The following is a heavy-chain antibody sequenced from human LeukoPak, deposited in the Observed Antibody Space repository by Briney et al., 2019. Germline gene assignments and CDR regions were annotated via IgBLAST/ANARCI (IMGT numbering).Heavy chain of an antibody. J-gene: IGHJ6*02. CDR3: ARDAVDTANAV. CDR1: GFTFTTYW. V-gene: IGHV3-74*01. Sequence: TGGSLRLSCAASGFTFTTYWMHWVRKAPGKGLVWVSHINSDGSITSYADSVKGRFTISRDNAKNTLYLQMNGLGAEDTAVYYCARDAVDTANAVWGQGTTVTVSS. D-gene: IGHD5-18*01. CDR2: INSDGSIT.